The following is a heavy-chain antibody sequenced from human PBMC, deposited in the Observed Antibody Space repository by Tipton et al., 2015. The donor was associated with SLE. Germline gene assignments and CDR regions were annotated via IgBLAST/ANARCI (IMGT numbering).Heavy chain of an antibody. CDR3: ARLVLLIDY. Sequence: TLSLTCTVSGGSIGNYYWNWIRQPPGKGLEWLGYIHYSGSTNNNPSLKSRVTISVDTSKNQFSLRLSSVTAADTAFYYCARLVLLIDYWGQGTLVTVSS. J-gene: IGHJ4*02. D-gene: IGHD6-6*01. CDR1: GGSIGNYY. V-gene: IGHV4-59*12. CDR2: IHYSGST.